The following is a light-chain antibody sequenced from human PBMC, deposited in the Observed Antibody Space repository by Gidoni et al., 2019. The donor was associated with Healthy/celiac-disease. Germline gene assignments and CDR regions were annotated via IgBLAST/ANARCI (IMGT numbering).Light chain of an antibody. CDR2: QDN. J-gene: IGLJ2*01. V-gene: IGLV3-1*01. Sequence: SYEVTQPPSVSVSPGQTASITCSGDKLGDKYACWYRQKPGQSPVLVIYQDNKRPSGIPERFSGSNSGNTATLTIIGTQAMDEADYYCQAWDSSTAVFGGGTKLTVL. CDR3: QAWDSSTAV. CDR1: KLGDKY.